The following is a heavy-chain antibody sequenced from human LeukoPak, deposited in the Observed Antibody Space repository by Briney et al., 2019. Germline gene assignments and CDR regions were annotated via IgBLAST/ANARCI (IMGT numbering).Heavy chain of an antibody. J-gene: IGHJ3*02. CDR2: ITGSGGSK. D-gene: IGHD3-3*01. CDR1: GFTFSKYA. Sequence: GGSLRLSCAASGFTFSKYAMNWVRQAPGKGLEWVSVITGSGGSKHYADSVKGRLTISRDNSKNILYLQMNSLKAEDTAVYYCAKDVVGEWLLFGAFDIWGQGRLVTVSS. CDR3: AKDVVGEWLLFGAFDI. V-gene: IGHV3-23*01.